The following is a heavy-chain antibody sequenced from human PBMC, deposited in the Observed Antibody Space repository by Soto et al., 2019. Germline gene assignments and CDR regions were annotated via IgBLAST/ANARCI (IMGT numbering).Heavy chain of an antibody. CDR1: GGSISSGGYY. CDR3: ARELVGLRRFDP. J-gene: IGHJ5*02. CDR2: IYYSGST. V-gene: IGHV4-31*03. Sequence: PSETLSLTCTVSGGSISSGGYYWSWIRQHPGKGLEWIGYIYYSGSTYYNPSLKSRVTISVDTSKNQFSLKLSSVTAADTAVYYCARELVGLRRFDPWGQGTLVTVSS. D-gene: IGHD2-15*01.